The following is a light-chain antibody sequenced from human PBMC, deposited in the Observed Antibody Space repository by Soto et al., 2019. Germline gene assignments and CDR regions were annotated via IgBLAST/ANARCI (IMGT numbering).Light chain of an antibody. Sequence: QSVLTQSPSASGTPGQRVTMSCSGSTSNIGSKTVNWYRQLPGTAPKLLIYSNDQRPSGVPDRFSGSKSGTSASLAISGLQSEDEADYYCAACNASLNGYVFGTGTKLTVL. CDR1: TSNIGSKT. V-gene: IGLV1-44*01. J-gene: IGLJ1*01. CDR3: AACNASLNGYV. CDR2: SND.